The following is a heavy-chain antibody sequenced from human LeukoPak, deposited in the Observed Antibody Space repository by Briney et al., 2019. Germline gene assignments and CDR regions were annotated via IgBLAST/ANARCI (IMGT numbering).Heavy chain of an antibody. J-gene: IGHJ4*02. CDR2: IYYRGNT. V-gene: IGHV4-39*01. CDR3: ARPTTGPATQGYDS. CDR1: GGSISSSPYY. D-gene: IGHD1-1*01. Sequence: SETLSLTCTVSGGSISSSPYYWAWIRQPPGRGLEWIGSIYYRGNTYHNPSPKSRVTISVDTSKNQFSLSVISVTAADTAVYFCARPTTGPATQGYDSWGQGILVTVAS.